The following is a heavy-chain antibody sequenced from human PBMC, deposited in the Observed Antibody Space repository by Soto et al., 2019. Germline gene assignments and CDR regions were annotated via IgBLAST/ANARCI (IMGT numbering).Heavy chain of an antibody. CDR3: ARGRNSAFDY. CDR2: TYYTSKWNY. V-gene: IGHV6-1*01. Sequence: LPTVSRTCASCGGSESSNNVASYCVRQSPSRGLEWLGRTYYTSKWNYDYAVSVKSRISVAPDTSKNQFSLQVNFVTPEDTAVYYCARGRNSAFDYWGQGTLVTVSS. J-gene: IGHJ4*02. D-gene: IGHD5-18*01. CDR1: GGSESSNNVA.